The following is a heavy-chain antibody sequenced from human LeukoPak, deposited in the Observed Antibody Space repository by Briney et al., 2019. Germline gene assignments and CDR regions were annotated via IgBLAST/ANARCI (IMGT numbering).Heavy chain of an antibody. J-gene: IGHJ4*02. CDR2: TYYRSKWFR. Sequence: SQTLSLTCAVSGDSLCSTRGTWDWIRQAPSRGLEWLVRTYYRSKWFRNYAQSVESPITIAPDTSKNKFSLHLNSVTPEDTGFYYCAGDSGSGVSYFANWGQGTLVTVSS. CDR3: AGDSGSGVSYFAN. CDR1: GDSLCSTRGT. D-gene: IGHD3-10*01. V-gene: IGHV6-1*01.